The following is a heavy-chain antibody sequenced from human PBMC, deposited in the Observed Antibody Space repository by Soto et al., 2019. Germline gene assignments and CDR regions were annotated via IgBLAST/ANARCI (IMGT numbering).Heavy chain of an antibody. CDR1: GGTFSSYA. CDR3: ARSARYCSGGSCYVRFDP. V-gene: IGHV1-69*13. CDR2: IIPIFGTA. J-gene: IGHJ5*02. Sequence: SVKVSCKASGGTFSSYAISWVRQAPGQGLEWMGGIIPIFGTANYAQKFQGRVTITADESTSTAYMELSSLRSEDTAVYYCARSARYCSGGSCYVRFDPWGQGTLVTVSS. D-gene: IGHD2-15*01.